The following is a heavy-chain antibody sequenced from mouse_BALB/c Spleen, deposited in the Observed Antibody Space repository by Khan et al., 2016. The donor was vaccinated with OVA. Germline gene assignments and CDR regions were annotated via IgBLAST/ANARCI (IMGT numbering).Heavy chain of an antibody. V-gene: IGHV1S81*02. D-gene: IGHD1-1*01. CDR3: ARSKKIVATYFDY. Sequence: QVQLQQSGAELVKAGASVKMSCKASGYTFTSYWMHWVKQRLGQGLEWFAETNPTNGRTYYNEKFKSKATLTVDTSSSTAYMLLSGPTFEDSAVYYGARSKKIVATYFDYWGQGTTLTVSS. CDR1: GYTFTSYW. CDR2: TNPTNGRT. J-gene: IGHJ2*01.